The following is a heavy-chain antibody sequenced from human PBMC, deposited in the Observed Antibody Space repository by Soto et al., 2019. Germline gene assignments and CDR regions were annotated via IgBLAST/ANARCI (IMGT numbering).Heavy chain of an antibody. Sequence: QITLKESGPTLVKPTQTLTLTCTFSGFSLSTSGVGVGWIRQPPGKALEWLALIYWDDDKRYSPSLKSRPTITKDTSKNQVVLTMTNMDPVDTATYYCAHTGVIMERYNFDYWGQGTLVTVSS. CDR3: AHTGVIMERYNFDY. D-gene: IGHD3-10*01. CDR2: IYWDDDK. CDR1: GFSLSTSGVG. V-gene: IGHV2-5*02. J-gene: IGHJ4*02.